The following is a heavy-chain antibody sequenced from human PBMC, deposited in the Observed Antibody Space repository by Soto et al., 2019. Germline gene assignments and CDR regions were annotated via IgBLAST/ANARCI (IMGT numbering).Heavy chain of an antibody. CDR1: GFTFSNYA. D-gene: IGHD6-6*01. J-gene: IGHJ6*02. V-gene: IGHV3-30-3*01. Sequence: GGSLRLSCAASGFTFSNYALHWVRQAPGKGLEWVALISYDGNNKDHADSVKGRFTISRDTSRNTLYLQMNSLRAEDTAVYYCARTIAALYYYGMDVWGQGTTVTV. CDR3: ARTIAALYYYGMDV. CDR2: ISYDGNNK.